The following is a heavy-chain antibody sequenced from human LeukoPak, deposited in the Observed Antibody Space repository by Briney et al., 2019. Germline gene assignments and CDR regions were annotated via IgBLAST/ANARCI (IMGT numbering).Heavy chain of an antibody. Sequence: SETLSLTCTVSDGSISSNNYYWAWIRQPPGKGLEWIANIFYTGSTYYNPSLKSRVTISIDTSKNQFSLRLSSVTATDTAAYYCARQAGSGLFILPGGQGTLVTVSS. D-gene: IGHD3/OR15-3a*01. J-gene: IGHJ4*02. CDR1: DGSISSNNYY. CDR2: IFYTGST. CDR3: ARQAGSGLFILP. V-gene: IGHV4-39*01.